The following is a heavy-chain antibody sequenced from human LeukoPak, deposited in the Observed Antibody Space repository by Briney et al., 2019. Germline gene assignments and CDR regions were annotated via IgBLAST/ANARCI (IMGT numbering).Heavy chain of an antibody. D-gene: IGHD1-1*01. V-gene: IGHV3-48*01. Sequence: GESLRLSCAASAFTFSSNSMNWVRQAPGKGRERVSYIGSSSSSIYYADSVKGRFTISRDNAKYSLYLQMNSLRAEDTAIYYCARASPQLAFLFDCWGQGTLVTVSS. CDR1: AFTFSSNS. J-gene: IGHJ4*02. CDR3: ARASPQLAFLFDC. CDR2: IGSSSSSI.